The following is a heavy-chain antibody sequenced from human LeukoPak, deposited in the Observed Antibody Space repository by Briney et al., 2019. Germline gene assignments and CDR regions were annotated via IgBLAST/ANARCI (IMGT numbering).Heavy chain of an antibody. Sequence: SETLSLTCSVSAGSINSGYYYWAWIRQPPGKGPEWIGSIYYSGTTYPNPSLKIRFTISVDTSKNQFSLKLSYVTAADTAVYYCARQPKSCAPGIFITGKACWFDPWGQGTLVTVSP. CDR1: AGSINSGYYY. CDR2: IYYSGTT. D-gene: IGHD3-10*01. J-gene: IGHJ5*02. CDR3: ARQPKSCAPGIFITGKACWFDP. V-gene: IGHV4-39*01.